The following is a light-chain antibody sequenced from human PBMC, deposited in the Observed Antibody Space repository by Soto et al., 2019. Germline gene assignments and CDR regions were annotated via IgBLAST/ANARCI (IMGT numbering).Light chain of an antibody. CDR3: QQYNSYWT. CDR2: KAS. J-gene: IGKJ1*01. CDR1: QSISSW. V-gene: IGKV1-5*03. Sequence: IQITQSPSTLSASVGDRVTITCRASQSISSWLARYQKKPGKAPKLLIYKASNLEGGVPSRFSGSGSGTEFTLTISSLQPDDFATYYGQQYNSYWTFGQGTKV.